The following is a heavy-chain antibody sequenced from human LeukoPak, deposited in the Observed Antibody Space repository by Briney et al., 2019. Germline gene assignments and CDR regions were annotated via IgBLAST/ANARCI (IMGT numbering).Heavy chain of an antibody. J-gene: IGHJ4*02. CDR2: INPSGGST. D-gene: IGHD3-10*01. V-gene: IGHV1-46*01. CDR1: GYTFTSYY. Sequence: ASVKVSCKASGYTFTSYYMHWVRQAPGQGLEWMGIINPSGGSTSYAQEFQGRVTMTRDTSTSTVYMELSSLRSEDTAVYYCARDGSGSYYTLPFDYWGQGTLVTVSS. CDR3: ARDGSGSYYTLPFDY.